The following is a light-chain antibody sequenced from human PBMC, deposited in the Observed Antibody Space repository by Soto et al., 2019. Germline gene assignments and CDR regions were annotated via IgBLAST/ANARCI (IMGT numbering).Light chain of an antibody. J-gene: IGKJ1*01. CDR2: GAS. CDR1: QSVSTY. V-gene: IGKV3-20*01. Sequence: ETVLTQSPATLSLSPGERAILSCRASQSVSTYLAWYQQKPGQAPRLLIYGASSRATDIPDRFSGSGSGTDFTLTINRLEPEDFAVYYCQQYGSSSSWAFGQGTKVDIK. CDR3: QQYGSSSSWA.